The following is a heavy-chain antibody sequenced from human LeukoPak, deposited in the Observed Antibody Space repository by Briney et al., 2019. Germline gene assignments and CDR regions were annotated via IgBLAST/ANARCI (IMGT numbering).Heavy chain of an antibody. CDR2: INPNSGGT. V-gene: IGHV1-2*02. CDR1: GYTFTGYY. D-gene: IGHD3-10*01. Sequence: ASVTVSCKASGYTFTGYYMHWVRQAPGQGLEWMGWINPNSGGTNYAQKFQGRVTMTRDTSISTAYMELSRLRSDDTAVYYCARDIGAKVRGVIVGWFDPWGQGTLVTVSS. CDR3: ARDIGAKVRGVIVGWFDP. J-gene: IGHJ5*02.